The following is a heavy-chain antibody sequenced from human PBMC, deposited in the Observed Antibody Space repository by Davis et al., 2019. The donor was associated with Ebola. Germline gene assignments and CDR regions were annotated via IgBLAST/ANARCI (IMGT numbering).Heavy chain of an antibody. CDR2: ISYSGATI. V-gene: IGHV3-11*04. CDR1: GFTFSDNY. CDR3: ARVSYTNGLYYFDY. D-gene: IGHD6-19*01. J-gene: IGHJ4*02. Sequence: GESLKISCAASGFTFSDNYMTWIRQAPGKGLEWVAYISYSGATIYYADSVKGRFTISRDNAKNSLHLQMNSLRAEDTAVYYCARVSYTNGLYYFDYWGQGTLVTVSS.